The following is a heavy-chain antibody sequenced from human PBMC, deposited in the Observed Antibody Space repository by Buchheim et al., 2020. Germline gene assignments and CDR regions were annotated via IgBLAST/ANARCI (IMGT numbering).Heavy chain of an antibody. J-gene: IGHJ6*02. Sequence: QVQLVESGGGVVQPGRSLRLSCAASGFTFSSYGMHWVRQAPGKGLEWVAVIWYDGSNKYYADSVKGRFTISRDNSKNTLYLQINSLRAEDTAVYYCARAQDCSGGSCYSRYYYYYGMDVWGQGTT. CDR2: IWYDGSNK. V-gene: IGHV3-33*01. D-gene: IGHD2-15*01. CDR3: ARAQDCSGGSCYSRYYYYYGMDV. CDR1: GFTFSSYG.